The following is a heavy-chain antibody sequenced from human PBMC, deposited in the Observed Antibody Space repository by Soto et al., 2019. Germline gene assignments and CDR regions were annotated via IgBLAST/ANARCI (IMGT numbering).Heavy chain of an antibody. D-gene: IGHD5-12*01. Sequence: GASVKGSCKASGYTFTGYYMHWVRQAPGQGLEWMGWINPNSGGTNYAQKFQGRVTMTRDTSISTAYMELSRLRSDDTAVYYCAREREMATIFAFDIWGQGTMVTVSS. J-gene: IGHJ3*02. V-gene: IGHV1-2*02. CDR1: GYTFTGYY. CDR3: AREREMATIFAFDI. CDR2: INPNSGGT.